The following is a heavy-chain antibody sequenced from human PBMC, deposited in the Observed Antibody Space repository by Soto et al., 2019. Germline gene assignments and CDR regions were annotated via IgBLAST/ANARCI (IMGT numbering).Heavy chain of an antibody. CDR1: GGSISSYY. J-gene: IGHJ3*02. CDR2: IYYSGRT. V-gene: IGHV4-59*01. D-gene: IGHD3-9*01. Sequence: SETLSLTCTVSGGSISSYYWSWIRQPPGKGLEWIGYIYYSGRTNYNPSLKSRVTISVDTSKNQFSLKLSSVAAADTAVYYCARDGGRYYDILTGYYQGLPSDAFDIWGQGTMVTVSS. CDR3: ARDGGRYYDILTGYYQGLPSDAFDI.